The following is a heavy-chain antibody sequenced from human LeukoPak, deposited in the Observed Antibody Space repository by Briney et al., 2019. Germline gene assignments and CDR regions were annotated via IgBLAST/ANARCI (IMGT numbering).Heavy chain of an antibody. Sequence: GATVKVSCKASGGTFSSYAISWVRQAPGQGLEWMGGIIPIFGTANYAQKFQGRVTITADESTSTAYMELSSLRSEDTAMYYCATYCSSANCYIWGYYFDYWGQGTLVTVSS. D-gene: IGHD2-2*01. J-gene: IGHJ4*02. CDR1: GGTFSSYA. CDR2: IIPIFGTA. V-gene: IGHV1-69*13. CDR3: ATYCSSANCYIWGYYFDY.